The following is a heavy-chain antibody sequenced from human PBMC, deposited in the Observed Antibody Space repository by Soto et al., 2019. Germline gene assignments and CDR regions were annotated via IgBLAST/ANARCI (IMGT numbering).Heavy chain of an antibody. CDR1: GFTFSSYG. V-gene: IGHV3-21*01. CDR2: ITNSAYT. CDR3: GLNAARFFDF. D-gene: IGHD6-6*01. J-gene: IGHJ4*02. Sequence: GGSLRLSCAASGFTFSSYGMNWVRQAPGKGLEWVSSITNSAYTTYADSLKGRFTISRDNAKNSLYLQMNSLRAEDTAVYYCGLNAARFFDFWGQGARVTVSS.